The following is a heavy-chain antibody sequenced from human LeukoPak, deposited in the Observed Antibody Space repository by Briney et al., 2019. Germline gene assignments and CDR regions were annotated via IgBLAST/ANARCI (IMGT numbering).Heavy chain of an antibody. D-gene: IGHD3-10*01. V-gene: IGHV3-NL1*01. Sequence: PGRSLRLSCAASGFTFSSYGMHWVRQAPGKGLEWVSVIYNVGSTFYADSVKGRFTISRDSSKNALFLQMNSLRAEDTAVYYCVNSVMVRGVIRPYWGQGTLVTVSS. CDR2: IYNVGST. CDR3: VNSVMVRGVIRPY. J-gene: IGHJ4*02. CDR1: GFTFSSYG.